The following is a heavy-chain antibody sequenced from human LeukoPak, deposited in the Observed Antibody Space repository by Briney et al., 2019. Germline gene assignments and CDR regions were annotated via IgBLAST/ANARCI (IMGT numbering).Heavy chain of an antibody. J-gene: IGHJ3*01. CDR3: AKVRDPRDWYKDAFDV. CDR1: GFTFSSYA. CDR2: ITGTGGST. V-gene: IGHV3-23*01. Sequence: GGSLSLSCAASGFTFSSYAMSWVRQAPGKGLEWVSAITGTGGSTYYVASVKGRFTVSRDNSRNTLYLQMSSLRAEDSAMYYCAKVRDPRDWYKDAFDVWGQGTRVTVYS. D-gene: IGHD1-1*01.